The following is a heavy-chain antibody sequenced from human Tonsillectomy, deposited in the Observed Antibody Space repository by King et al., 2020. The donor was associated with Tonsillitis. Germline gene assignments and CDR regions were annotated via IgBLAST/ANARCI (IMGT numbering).Heavy chain of an antibody. CDR3: ATSSPSLVPLHY. CDR2: IVPIMGKT. J-gene: IGHJ4*02. D-gene: IGHD1-26*01. Sequence: QLVQSGAEVKKPGSSVRVSCKASGGILNSYSFSWVRQAPGQGLEWRGRIVPIMGKTDYAQKFQGRVTITADQSTSTGYMDLSSLRSDDTAVYYCATSSPSLVPLHYWGQGTLVTVSS. CDR1: GGILNSYS. V-gene: IGHV1-69*09.